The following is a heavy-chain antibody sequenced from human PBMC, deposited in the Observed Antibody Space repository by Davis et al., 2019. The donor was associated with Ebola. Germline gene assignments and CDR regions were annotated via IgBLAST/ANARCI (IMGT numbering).Heavy chain of an antibody. D-gene: IGHD6-13*01. J-gene: IGHJ6*02. CDR1: GGSFSGYY. V-gene: IGHV4-34*01. CDR3: ARDRAGEQQLFLSVVMDV. Sequence: MPSETLSLTCAVYGGSFSGYYWSWIRQPPGKGLEWIGEINHSGSTNYNPSLKSRVTISVDTSKNQFSLKLSSVTAADTAVYYCARDRAGEQQLFLSVVMDVWGQGTTVTVSS. CDR2: INHSGST.